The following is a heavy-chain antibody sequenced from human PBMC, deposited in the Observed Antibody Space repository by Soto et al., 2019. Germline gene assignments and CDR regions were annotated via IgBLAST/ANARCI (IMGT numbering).Heavy chain of an antibody. V-gene: IGHV3-23*01. CDR1: GFTFSSYA. D-gene: IGHD1-26*01. Sequence: PGGSLRLSCAASGFTFSSYAMSWVRQAPGKGLEWVSAISGSGGSTYYADSVKGRFTISRDNSKNTLYLQMNSLRAEDTAVYYCAKEGGGSYWVGDRYYFDYWGQGTLVTVSS. CDR3: AKEGGGSYWVGDRYYFDY. J-gene: IGHJ4*02. CDR2: ISGSGGST.